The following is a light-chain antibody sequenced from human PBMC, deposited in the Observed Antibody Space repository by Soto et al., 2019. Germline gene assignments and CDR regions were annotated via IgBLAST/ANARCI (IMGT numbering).Light chain of an antibody. V-gene: IGLV2-14*03. J-gene: IGLJ1*01. CDR1: SSDVGSYKY. Sequence: QSALTQPASVSGSPGQSITIACTGSSSDVGSYKYVSWYQQHPGKAPKVMIYDVSNRPSGVSSRFSGSKSGNTASLTISGLKAEDEADYYCCSYTTTSSYVFGSGTKVTVL. CDR3: CSYTTTSSYV. CDR2: DVS.